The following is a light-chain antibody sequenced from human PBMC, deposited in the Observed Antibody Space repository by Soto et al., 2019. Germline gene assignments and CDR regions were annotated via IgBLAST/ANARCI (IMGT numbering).Light chain of an antibody. J-gene: IGLJ1*01. CDR2: DVN. Sequence: QSVLTQPASVSGSPGQSIAISCTGTSSDVGGSDFVSWYQHHPGKAPKPIIHDVNNRPSGVSARFSGSKSGNTASLTISGLQAEDEADYFCSSYTTGNTPYVFGAGTKLTVL. V-gene: IGLV2-14*03. CDR3: SSYTTGNTPYV. CDR1: SSDVGGSDF.